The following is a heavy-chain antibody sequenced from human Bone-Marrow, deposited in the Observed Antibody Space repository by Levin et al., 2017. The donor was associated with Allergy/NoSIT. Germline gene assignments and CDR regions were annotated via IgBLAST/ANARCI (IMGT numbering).Heavy chain of an antibody. CDR2: IFHGGTT. J-gene: IGHJ4*02. D-gene: IGHD4-17*01. V-gene: IGHV4-30-2*01. CDR1: GASIGSGGFS. CDR3: SREGPYGDYDY. Sequence: PSETLSLTCAVSGASIGSGGFSWNWIRQPPGKGLEWIGNIFHGGTTSYNPSLKGRVTLSVDMSKTQSSLNLSSLTAADTAVYYCSREGPYGDYDYWGQGTLVTVSS.